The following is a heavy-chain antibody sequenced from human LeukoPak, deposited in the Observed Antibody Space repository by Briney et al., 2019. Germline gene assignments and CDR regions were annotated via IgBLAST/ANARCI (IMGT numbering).Heavy chain of an antibody. Sequence: PSETLSLTCTVSGGSISSYYWSWIRQPPGKGLEWIGYIYYSGSTNYNPSLKSRVTISVDTSTNQFSLKLSSVTAADTAVYYCAREYHDILTGYFYFDYWGQGTLVTVSS. CDR1: GGSISSYY. V-gene: IGHV4-59*01. J-gene: IGHJ4*02. D-gene: IGHD3-9*01. CDR2: IYYSGST. CDR3: AREYHDILTGYFYFDY.